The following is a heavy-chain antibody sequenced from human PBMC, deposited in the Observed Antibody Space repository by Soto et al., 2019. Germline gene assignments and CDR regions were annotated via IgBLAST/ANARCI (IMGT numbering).Heavy chain of an antibody. D-gene: IGHD2-21*02. J-gene: IGHJ5*02. CDR1: GGSISSYY. V-gene: IGHV4-59*08. Sequence: QVQLQESGPGLVKPSETLSLTCTVSGGSISSYYWSWIRQPPGKGLEWIGYIYYSGSTNYNPSLKSRVTISVDTSKNQFSLKLSSVTAADTAVYYCASIIDPAYCGGDCYSGWFDPWGQGTLVTVSS. CDR3: ASIIDPAYCGGDCYSGWFDP. CDR2: IYYSGST.